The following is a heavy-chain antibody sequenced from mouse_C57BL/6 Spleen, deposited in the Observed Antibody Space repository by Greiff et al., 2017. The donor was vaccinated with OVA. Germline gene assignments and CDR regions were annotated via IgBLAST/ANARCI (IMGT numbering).Heavy chain of an antibody. D-gene: IGHD3-1*01. J-gene: IGHJ4*01. CDR3: ARYCGHYALDY. CDR2: INHSSGNT. Sequence: VNLVESGAGLARPGASLKMSCKASGYTFTSYTMHWVKQRPGQGLEWIGYINHSSGNTKYTQTFTDKATLTTDNSSSTAYMHLSSLTSEDSADYSGARYCGHYALDYWGQGTSVTVSA. V-gene: IGHV1-4*01. CDR1: GYTFTSYT.